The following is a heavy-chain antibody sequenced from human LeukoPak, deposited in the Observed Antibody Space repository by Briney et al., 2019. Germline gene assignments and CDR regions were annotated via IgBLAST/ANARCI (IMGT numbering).Heavy chain of an antibody. CDR1: GGSISSYY. CDR2: IYYTGST. CDR3: ARFAYDSGHPDV. J-gene: IGHJ6*02. Sequence: SETLSLTCTVSGGSISSYYWSWIRQPPGKGLEWIGYIYYTGSTNYNPSLNSRITISADTSKNQFSLRLTSVTAADTAIYYCARFAYDSGHPDVWGQGTMVTVSS. V-gene: IGHV4-59*01. D-gene: IGHD3-10*01.